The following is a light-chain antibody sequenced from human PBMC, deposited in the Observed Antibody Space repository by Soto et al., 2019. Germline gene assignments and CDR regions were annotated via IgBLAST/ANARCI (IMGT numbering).Light chain of an antibody. CDR3: QQYDNLPRYT. J-gene: IGKJ2*01. Sequence: DIQMTQSPSSLSASVGDRVTLNCQASQDLSKYLNWYQQKPGQAPKLLIYDASNLETGVPSRFSGSGSGTDFTFTISSLQPEDIATYYCQQYDNLPRYTFGQGTKLEIK. V-gene: IGKV1-33*01. CDR2: DAS. CDR1: QDLSKY.